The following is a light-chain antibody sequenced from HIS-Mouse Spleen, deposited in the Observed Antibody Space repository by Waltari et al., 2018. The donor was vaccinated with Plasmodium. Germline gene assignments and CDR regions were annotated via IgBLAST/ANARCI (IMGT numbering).Light chain of an antibody. J-gene: IGKJ4*01. CDR2: DAS. V-gene: IGKV3-11*01. CDR3: QQRSNWPRVLT. Sequence: IVLTQSTATLSLSTGERATLSCRASQSVSSYLAWYQQKPGQAPRLLIYDASNRATGIPARFSGSGSGTDFTLTISSLEPEDFAVYYCQQRSNWPRVLTFGGGTKVEIK. CDR1: QSVSSY.